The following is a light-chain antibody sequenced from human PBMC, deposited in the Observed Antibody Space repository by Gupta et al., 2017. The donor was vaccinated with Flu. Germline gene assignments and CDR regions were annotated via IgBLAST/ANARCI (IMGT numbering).Light chain of an antibody. CDR2: WAS. V-gene: IGKV4-1*01. CDR3: QQDSSLHT. Sequence: DIVMTQSPDSLAVSLGERATINCKSSQSVFFSSSNKNYLAWYQQKPGQPPKLLIYWASTRESGVPDRFSGSGSGTDFTLTIRRLQAEDVAVYYCQQDSSLHTFGGGTKVEIK. CDR1: QSVFFSSSNKNY. J-gene: IGKJ4*01.